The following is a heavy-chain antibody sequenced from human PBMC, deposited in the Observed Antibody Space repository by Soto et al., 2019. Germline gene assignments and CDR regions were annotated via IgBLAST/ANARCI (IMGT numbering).Heavy chain of an antibody. Sequence: PSETLSLTCTVSGGSISSYYWSWIRQPPGKGLEWIGYIYYSGSTNYNPSLKSRVTISVDTSKNQFSLKLSSVTAADTAVYYCARDTRYYYDSSGPLEVWGQGTTVTVSS. J-gene: IGHJ6*02. CDR1: GGSISSYY. D-gene: IGHD3-22*01. CDR2: IYYSGST. CDR3: ARDTRYYYDSSGPLEV. V-gene: IGHV4-59*01.